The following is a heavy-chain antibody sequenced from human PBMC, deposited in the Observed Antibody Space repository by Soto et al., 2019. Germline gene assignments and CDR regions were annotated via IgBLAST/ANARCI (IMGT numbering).Heavy chain of an antibody. D-gene: IGHD3-9*01. V-gene: IGHV1-18*01. Sequence: ASVKVSCKTSEDTFSIYTLSWVRQAPGQGLEWMGWISAYNGNTNYAQKLQGRVTMTTDTSTSTAYMELRSLRSDDTAVYYCASYRYFDPPYSYYYGMDVWG. CDR2: ISAYNGNT. CDR1: EDTFSIYT. J-gene: IGHJ6*02. CDR3: ASYRYFDPPYSYYYGMDV.